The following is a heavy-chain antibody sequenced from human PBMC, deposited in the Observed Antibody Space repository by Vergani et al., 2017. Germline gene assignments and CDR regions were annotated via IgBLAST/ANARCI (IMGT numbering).Heavy chain of an antibody. CDR1: GYTFTSYD. V-gene: IGHV1-8*01. J-gene: IGHJ4*02. D-gene: IGHD6-6*01. CDR3: ARGNRRYSSSYYXFDY. CDR2: MNPNSGNT. Sequence: QVQLVQSGAEVKKPGASVKVSCKASGYTFTSYDINWVRQATGQGLEWMGWMNPNSGNTGYAQKFQGRVTMTRNTSISTAYMELSSLRSEDTAVYYCARGNRRYSSSYYXFDYWGQGTLVTVSS.